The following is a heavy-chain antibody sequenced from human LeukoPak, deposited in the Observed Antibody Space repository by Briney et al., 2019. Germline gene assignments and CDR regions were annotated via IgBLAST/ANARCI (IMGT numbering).Heavy chain of an antibody. CDR1: GDSISRGDSY. CDR2: IYYSGRT. Sequence: PSETLSLTCSLSGDSISRGDSYWDWIRQAPGKGLEWIGTIYYSGRTYYSPTLKSRVTMSADRSNNQFSLNLRSVTAADTAVYYCARRRYYDGSGYLEWGQGTRLSVSS. CDR3: ARRRYYDGSGYLE. J-gene: IGHJ1*01. V-gene: IGHV4-39*01. D-gene: IGHD3-22*01.